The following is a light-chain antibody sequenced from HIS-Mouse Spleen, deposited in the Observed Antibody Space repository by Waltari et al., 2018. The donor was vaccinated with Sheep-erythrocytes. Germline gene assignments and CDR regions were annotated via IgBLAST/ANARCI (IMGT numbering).Light chain of an antibody. CDR1: QSISSW. V-gene: IGKV1-5*03. CDR3: QQYNSYPLT. J-gene: IGKJ4*01. CDR2: KAS. Sequence: DIQMTQSPSTLSASVGDRVTITCRASQSISSWLAWYQQKPGKAPKLLIYKASSLESGVPSRFSCNGSGTEFTLTISSLQPDDFATYYCQQYNSYPLTFGGGTKVEIK.